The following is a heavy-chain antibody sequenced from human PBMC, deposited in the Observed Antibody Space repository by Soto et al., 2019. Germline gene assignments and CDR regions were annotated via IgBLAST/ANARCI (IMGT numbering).Heavy chain of an antibody. CDR3: AREDCTNGVCYFGVRGWFEP. Sequence: SETVSLTCTFSVGSISSGGYYCSWIRQHPWKGLEWIGYIYYSGSTYYNPSLKSRVTISVDTSKNQFSLKLSSVTAADTAVYYCAREDCTNGVCYFGVRGWFEPWGQGTLVSGSS. CDR2: IYYSGST. D-gene: IGHD2-8*01. CDR1: VGSISSGGYY. V-gene: IGHV4-31*03. J-gene: IGHJ5*02.